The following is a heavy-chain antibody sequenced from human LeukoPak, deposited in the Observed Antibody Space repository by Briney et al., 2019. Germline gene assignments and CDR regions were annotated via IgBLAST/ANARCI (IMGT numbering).Heavy chain of an antibody. CDR1: GGTFSSYT. J-gene: IGHJ6*03. CDR3: ARGMVRGVYYYYYYYMDV. D-gene: IGHD3-10*01. V-gene: IGHV1-69*13. CDR2: IIPIFGTA. Sequence: SVKVSCKASGGTFSSYTISWVRQAPGQGLECMGGIIPIFGTANYAQKFQGRVTITADESTSTAYMELSSLRSEDTAVYYCARGMVRGVYYYYYYYMDVWGKGTTVTISS.